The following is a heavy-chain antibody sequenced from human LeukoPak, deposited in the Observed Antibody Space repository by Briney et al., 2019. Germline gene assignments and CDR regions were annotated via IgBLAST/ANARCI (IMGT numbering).Heavy chain of an antibody. CDR3: ARFGSGWHYFDY. D-gene: IGHD6-19*01. Sequence: PSETLSLTCAVYGGSFRGYYWSWIRQPPGKGLEWIGEINHSGSTNYNPSLKSRVTISVDTSKNQFSLKLSSVTAADTAVYYCARFGSGWHYFDYWGQGTLVTVSS. CDR2: INHSGST. CDR1: GGSFRGYY. V-gene: IGHV4-34*01. J-gene: IGHJ4*02.